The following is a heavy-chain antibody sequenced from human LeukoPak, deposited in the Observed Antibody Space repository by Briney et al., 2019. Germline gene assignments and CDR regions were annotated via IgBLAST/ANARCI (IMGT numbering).Heavy chain of an antibody. D-gene: IGHD5-12*01. CDR3: ARDGGYD. J-gene: IGHJ4*02. CDR1: GFTFSSYA. Sequence: GGSLRLSCAASGFTFSSYAMHWVRQAPGKGLEWVAVISYDGSNKYYADSVKGRFTISRDNSKNTLYLQMNSLRAEDTAVYYCARDGGYDWGQGTLVTVSS. V-gene: IGHV3-30-3*01. CDR2: ISYDGSNK.